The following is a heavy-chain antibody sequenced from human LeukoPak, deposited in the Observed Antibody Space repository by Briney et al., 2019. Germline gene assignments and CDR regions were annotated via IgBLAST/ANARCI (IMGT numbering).Heavy chain of an antibody. Sequence: SETLSLTCTVSGGSISSSSYYWGWIRQPPGKGLEWIGSIYYSGSTYYSPSLKSRVTISVDTSKNQFSLKLNSVTAADTAVYYCARQEASSGRLDYWGQGTLVIVSS. CDR1: GGSISSSSYY. CDR3: ARQEASSGRLDY. J-gene: IGHJ4*02. CDR2: IYYSGST. V-gene: IGHV4-39*01. D-gene: IGHD3-22*01.